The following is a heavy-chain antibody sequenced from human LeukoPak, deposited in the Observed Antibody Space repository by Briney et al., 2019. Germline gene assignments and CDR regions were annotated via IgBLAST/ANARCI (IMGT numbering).Heavy chain of an antibody. J-gene: IGHJ6*04. CDR2: ISYDGSNK. CDR3: ARDGVVAAFYYYYGMDV. V-gene: IGHV3-30*04. Sequence: PGRSLRLSCAASRFTFSSYAMHWVRQAPGKGLEWVAVISYDGSNKYYADSVKGRFTISRDNSKNTLYLQMNSLRAEDTAVYYCARDGVVAAFYYYYGMDVWGKGTTVTVSS. D-gene: IGHD2-15*01. CDR1: RFTFSSYA.